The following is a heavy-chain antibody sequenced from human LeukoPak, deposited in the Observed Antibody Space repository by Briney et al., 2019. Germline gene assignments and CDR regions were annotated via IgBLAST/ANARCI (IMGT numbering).Heavy chain of an antibody. CDR3: AREASYSYGYNPLYYYYYYGMDV. J-gene: IGHJ6*02. V-gene: IGHV1-8*01. Sequence: ASVKVSCKASGYTFTSYDINWVRQATGQGLEWMGWMNPYSGNTGYAQKFQGRVTMTRNTSISTAYMELSSLRSEDTAVYYCAREASYSYGYNPLYYYYYYGMDVWGQGTTVTVSS. CDR2: MNPYSGNT. CDR1: GYTFTSYD. D-gene: IGHD5-18*01.